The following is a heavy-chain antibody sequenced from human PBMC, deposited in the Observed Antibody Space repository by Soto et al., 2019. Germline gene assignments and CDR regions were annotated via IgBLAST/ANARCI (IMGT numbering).Heavy chain of an antibody. J-gene: IGHJ5*02. CDR2: ISWDSGTI. Sequence: EVQLVESGGGLVQPGRSLRLSCAASGFTFDNCSMHWVRQAPGKGLEWVSGISWDSGTIGYADSVKGRFIISRDDAKNSLYLQMNSLRGEDTALYYCVQGRYPTMATPLDHWGQGTLVTVSS. CDR3: VQGRYPTMATPLDH. V-gene: IGHV3-9*01. CDR1: GFTFDNCS. D-gene: IGHD5-12*01.